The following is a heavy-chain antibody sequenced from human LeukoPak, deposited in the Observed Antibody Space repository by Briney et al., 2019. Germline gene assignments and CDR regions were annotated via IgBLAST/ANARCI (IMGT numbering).Heavy chain of an antibody. D-gene: IGHD3-10*01. CDR2: IYYSGST. V-gene: IGHV4-59*08. J-gene: IGHJ6*03. Sequence: PSETLSLTCTVSGGSISSYYWSWIRQPPGKGLEWIGYIYYSGSTKYNPSLKSRVTISVDTSKNQFSLKLSSVTAADTAVYYCARQIYGSGRPYYYYYMDVWGKGTTVTVSS. CDR3: ARQIYGSGRPYYYYYMDV. CDR1: GGSISSYY.